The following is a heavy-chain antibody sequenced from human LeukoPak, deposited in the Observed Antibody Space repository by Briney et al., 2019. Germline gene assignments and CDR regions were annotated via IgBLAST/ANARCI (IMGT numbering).Heavy chain of an antibody. CDR1: GFTFSSYG. D-gene: IGHD3-22*01. CDR2: ISGSGGST. CDR3: ARDLSVAHYYDSSGYLGDAFDI. J-gene: IGHJ3*02. Sequence: GGSLRLSCAASGFTFSSYGMSWVRQAPGKGLEWVSAISGSGGSTYYADSVKGRFTISRDNSKNTLYLQMNSLRAEDTAVYYCARDLSVAHYYDSSGYLGDAFDIWGQGTMVTVSS. V-gene: IGHV3-23*01.